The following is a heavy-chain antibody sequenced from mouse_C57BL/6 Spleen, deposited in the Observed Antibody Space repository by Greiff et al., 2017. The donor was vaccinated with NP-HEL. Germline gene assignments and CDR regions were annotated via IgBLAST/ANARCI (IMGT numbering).Heavy chain of an antibody. Sequence: VQLHQPGAELVKPGASVKMSCKASGYTFTSYWITWVKQRPGQGLEWIGDIYPGSGSTNYNEKFKSKATLTVDTSSSTAYMQLSSLTSEDSAVYYCARGADYDDWYFDVWGTGTTVTVSS. D-gene: IGHD2-4*01. CDR2: IYPGSGST. CDR3: ARGADYDDWYFDV. J-gene: IGHJ1*03. V-gene: IGHV1-55*01. CDR1: GYTFTSYW.